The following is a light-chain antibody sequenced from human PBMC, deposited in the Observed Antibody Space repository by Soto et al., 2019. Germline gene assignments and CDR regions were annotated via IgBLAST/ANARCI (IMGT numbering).Light chain of an antibody. CDR3: QQCTNRPLT. Sequence: LMTQSPATLSVSRGDRASLSCRARQSVSSNLAWYRQKPGQAPTRLIYAASTRATCIPSMFSGSGSGTAFSLTFSSLQSEDFALYSCQQCTNRPLTVGGRTKVDIK. CDR2: AAS. V-gene: IGKV3-15*01. CDR1: QSVSSN. J-gene: IGKJ4*01.